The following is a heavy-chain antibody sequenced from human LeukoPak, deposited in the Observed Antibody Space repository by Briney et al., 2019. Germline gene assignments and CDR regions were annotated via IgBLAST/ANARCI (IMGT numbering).Heavy chain of an antibody. J-gene: IGHJ4*02. Sequence: ASVKVSCKVSGYTLTELSMHWVRQAPGKGLEWMGGFDPEDGETIYAQKFQGRVTMTEDTSTDTAYMELSSLRSADTAVYYCARVVGYGDPGVPDYWGQGTLVTVSS. CDR3: ARVVGYGDPGVPDY. CDR2: FDPEDGET. V-gene: IGHV1-24*01. CDR1: GYTLTELS. D-gene: IGHD4-17*01.